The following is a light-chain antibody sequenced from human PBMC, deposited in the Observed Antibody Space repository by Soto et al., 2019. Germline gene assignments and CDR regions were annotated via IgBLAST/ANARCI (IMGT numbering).Light chain of an antibody. CDR2: EVT. V-gene: IGLV2-14*01. J-gene: IGLJ2*01. CDR3: SSYSTRSTLEV. Sequence: QSVLTQPASVSGSPGQSITISCTGTSSDVGDYPYVSWYQQHPGKAPKLIISEVTYRPSGISNRFSGSKSGNTASLTISGLQAEDEADYYCSSYSTRSTLEVFGGGTQLTVL. CDR1: SSDVGDYPY.